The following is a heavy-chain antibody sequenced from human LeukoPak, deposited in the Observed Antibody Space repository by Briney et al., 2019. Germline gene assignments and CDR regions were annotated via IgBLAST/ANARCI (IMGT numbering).Heavy chain of an antibody. D-gene: IGHD1-7*01. CDR2: TVSEIDGGTT. J-gene: IGHJ6*02. Sequence: GSLKLSCAASGFPFNYAWMSWVRQVPGKGLEWVGQTVSEIDGGTTDYAAPVKGRFTISRDDSKSTLYLQMNSLKIEDTAVYYCTTDEDWNYARKDVWGQGATVIVSS. V-gene: IGHV3-15*04. CDR3: TTDEDWNYARKDV. CDR1: GFPFNYAW.